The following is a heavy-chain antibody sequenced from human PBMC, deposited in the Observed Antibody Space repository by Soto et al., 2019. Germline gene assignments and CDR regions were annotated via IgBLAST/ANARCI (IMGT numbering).Heavy chain of an antibody. D-gene: IGHD2-2*01. Sequence: QVQLQQWGAGLLKPSETLSLTCAVYGGSFSGYYWSWIRQPPGKGLEWIGEINHSGSTNYNPSLNSRFTISVDTSKSLFCLKLCSVTAADTAVYYCERWGYCSSTSCYSPYYYYYIDVWGKGTTVTVSS. CDR2: INHSGST. J-gene: IGHJ6*03. V-gene: IGHV4-34*01. CDR1: GGSFSGYY. CDR3: ERWGYCSSTSCYSPYYYYYIDV.